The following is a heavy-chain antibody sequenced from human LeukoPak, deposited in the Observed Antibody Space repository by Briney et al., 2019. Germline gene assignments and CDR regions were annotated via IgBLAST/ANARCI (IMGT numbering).Heavy chain of an antibody. CDR3: ARAPSEIGGYYPEYFRH. V-gene: IGHV3-74*01. Sequence: GGCLRLSCAASGFTFSSYWMHWVRQAPGKGLVWVSRMKSGGKTNYADSVKGRFTISRDNAKNTVSLQMNSLRAEDTGVYYCARAPSEIGGYYPEYFRHWGQGTLVTVSS. D-gene: IGHD3-22*01. CDR1: GFTFSSYW. J-gene: IGHJ1*01. CDR2: MKSGGKT.